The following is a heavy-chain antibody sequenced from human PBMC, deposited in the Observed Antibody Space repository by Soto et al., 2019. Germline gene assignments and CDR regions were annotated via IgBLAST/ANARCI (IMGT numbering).Heavy chain of an antibody. V-gene: IGHV3-23*01. CDR2: ISDDGTRT. CDR3: ARDPLWGTAMVLWYFDL. J-gene: IGHJ2*01. D-gene: IGHD5-18*01. CDR1: GFTFNTFE. Sequence: GGSLRLSCAASGFTFNTFEMSWVRQAPGRGLEWVSFISDDGTRTYYADAVKGRFTISRDNSKYTLYLQMNSLRAEDTAVYYCARDPLWGTAMVLWYFDLWGRGTLVTVSS.